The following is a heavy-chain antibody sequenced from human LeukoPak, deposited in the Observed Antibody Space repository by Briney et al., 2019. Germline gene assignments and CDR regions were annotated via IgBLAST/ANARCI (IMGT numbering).Heavy chain of an antibody. V-gene: IGHV1-2*06. CDR2: FDPNNGGT. CDR1: GYTFTGYY. CDR3: ARGGTTTVSPPEY. Sequence: ASVKVSCKAFGYTFTGYYMHWVRQAPGQGLEWMGRFDPNNGGTSYAQKFQGRVTITRDTSVSTDYMELSSLRSDDTAVYYCARGGTTTVSPPEYWGQGTLVTVSS. D-gene: IGHD4-17*01. J-gene: IGHJ4*02.